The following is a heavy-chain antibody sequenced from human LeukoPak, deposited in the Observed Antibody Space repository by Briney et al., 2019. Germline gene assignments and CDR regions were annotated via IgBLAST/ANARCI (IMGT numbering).Heavy chain of an antibody. J-gene: IGHJ4*02. V-gene: IGHV3-53*01. Sequence: GGSLRLSCAASGFTVSSSYMSWVRQAPGKGLEWVSVIYSGGSTYYADSVKGRFTISRDNSKNTLYLQMDSLRVEDTAVYYCAKDMQTWPRFPDYWGQGTLVTVSS. CDR2: IYSGGST. CDR3: AKDMQTWPRFPDY. D-gene: IGHD5-12*01. CDR1: GFTVSSSY.